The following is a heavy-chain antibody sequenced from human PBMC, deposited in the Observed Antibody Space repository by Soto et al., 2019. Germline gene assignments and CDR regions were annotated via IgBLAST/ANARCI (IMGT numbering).Heavy chain of an antibody. CDR2: IFSSGST. CDR3: AREGSYSAYNFAHGIQLWSFDF. V-gene: IGHV4-4*07. Sequence: SETLSLTCTVSGGSINTFYWSWVRQPAGRGLEWIGRIFSSGSTSFNPSLESRVAMSVDTSKNHFSLNLSSVTAADIAVYYCAREGSYSAYNFAHGIQLWSFDFWGQGALVTVSS. D-gene: IGHD5-12*01. J-gene: IGHJ4*02. CDR1: GGSINTFY.